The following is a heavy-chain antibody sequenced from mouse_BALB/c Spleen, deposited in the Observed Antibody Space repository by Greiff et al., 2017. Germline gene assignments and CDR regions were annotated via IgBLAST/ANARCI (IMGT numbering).Heavy chain of an antibody. CDR2: IWSGGST. CDR1: GFSLTSYC. J-gene: IGHJ4*01. Sequence: QVQLQQSGPGLVQPSQSLSITCTVSGFSLTSYCVHWVRQSPGKGLEWLGVIWSGGSTDYYAAFISRLSISKDNSKSQVFLKMNSLQANDTAIYYCARNGYDYAMDYWGQGTSVTVSS. CDR3: ARNGYDYAMDY. V-gene: IGHV2-2*02. D-gene: IGHD2-2*01.